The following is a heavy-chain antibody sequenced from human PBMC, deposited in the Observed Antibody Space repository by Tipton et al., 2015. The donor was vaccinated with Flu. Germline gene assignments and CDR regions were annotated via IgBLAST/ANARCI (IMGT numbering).Heavy chain of an antibody. V-gene: IGHV3-30*01. CDR3: GTYCGGDCYRAPIYYYGLGV. Sequence: QLVQSGGGVVQPGRSLRLSCAASGFTFSSYAMHWVRQAPGKGLEWVAVISFDGSDKYYADSVKGRFTISRDNSKNTLYLQMNSLRAEDTAVYYCGTYCGGDCYRAPIYYYGLGVWGQGTTVTASS. CDR1: GFTFSSYA. CDR2: ISFDGSDK. J-gene: IGHJ6*02. D-gene: IGHD2-21*02.